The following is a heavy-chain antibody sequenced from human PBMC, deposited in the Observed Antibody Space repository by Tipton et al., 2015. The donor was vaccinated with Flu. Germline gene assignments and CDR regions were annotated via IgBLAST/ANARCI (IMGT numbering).Heavy chain of an antibody. V-gene: IGHV4-4*07. D-gene: IGHD4-17*01. CDR1: GGSISSYY. CDR3: ARDGDYGDYWGTSYYYYMDV. CDR2: IYTSGST. Sequence: VKPSETLSLTCTVSGGSISSYYWSWIRQPAGKGLEWIGRIYTSGSTNYNPSLKSRVTMSVDTSKNQFSLKLSSVTAADTAVYYCARDGDYGDYWGTSYYYYMDVWGKGTTVTVSS. J-gene: IGHJ6*03.